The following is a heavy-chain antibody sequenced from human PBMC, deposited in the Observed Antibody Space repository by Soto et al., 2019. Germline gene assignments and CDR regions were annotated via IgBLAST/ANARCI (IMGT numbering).Heavy chain of an antibody. CDR2: INPNSGGT. V-gene: IGHV1-2*04. J-gene: IGHJ4*02. CDR1: GYTFTGYY. CDR3: ASAPPDCDFWSGYSQDSYYFDY. Sequence: ASVKVSCKASGYTFTGYYMHWVRQAPGQGLEWMGWINPNSGGTNYAQKFQGWVTMTRDTSISTAYMELSRLRSDDTAVYYCASAPPDCDFWSGYSQDSYYFDYWGQGTLVTVS. D-gene: IGHD3-3*01.